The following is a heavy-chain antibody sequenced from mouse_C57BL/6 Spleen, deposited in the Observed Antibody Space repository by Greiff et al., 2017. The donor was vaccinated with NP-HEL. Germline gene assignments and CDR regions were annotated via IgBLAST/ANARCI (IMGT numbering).Heavy chain of an antibody. D-gene: IGHD2-14*01. J-gene: IGHJ2*01. CDR1: GYTFTSYW. V-gene: IGHV1-59*01. Sequence: QVQLQQPGAELVRPGTSVKLSCKASGYTFTSYWMHWVKQRPGQGLEWIGVIDPSDSYTNYNQKFKGKATLTVDTSSSTAYMQLSSLTSEDSAVYYCGRGGTAFDYWGQGTTLTVSS. CDR3: GRGGTAFDY. CDR2: IDPSDSYT.